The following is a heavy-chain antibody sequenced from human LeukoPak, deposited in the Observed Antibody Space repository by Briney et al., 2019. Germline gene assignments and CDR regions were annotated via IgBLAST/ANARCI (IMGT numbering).Heavy chain of an antibody. CDR3: SRLLPSRPDFYFDY. D-gene: IGHD6-6*01. V-gene: IGHV4-4*09. CDR2: IYSSVTT. J-gene: IGHJ4*02. Sequence: SESLSLTCPVSGASISSDYWRWIRQLPGRRREWIGYIYSSVTTKYNPSLQSRVTISIDTSKSQFSLKLTSMTAADTAVYFCSRLLPSRPDFYFDYWGQGTLVTVSS. CDR1: GASISSDY.